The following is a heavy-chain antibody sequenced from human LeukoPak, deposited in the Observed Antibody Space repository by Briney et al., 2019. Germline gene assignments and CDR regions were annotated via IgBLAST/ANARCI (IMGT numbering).Heavy chain of an antibody. CDR3: ARDSGRSYFDY. CDR1: GYTFTSYG. Sequence: ASVKVSFKGSGYTFTSYGISWVGQARGQGVEWMGWISASNANTNYAQKLQGRVTMTTDTSTSTAYMELRSLRSDDTAVYYCARDSGRSYFDYWGQGTLVTVSS. J-gene: IGHJ4*02. V-gene: IGHV1-18*01. CDR2: ISASNANT. D-gene: IGHD4-17*01.